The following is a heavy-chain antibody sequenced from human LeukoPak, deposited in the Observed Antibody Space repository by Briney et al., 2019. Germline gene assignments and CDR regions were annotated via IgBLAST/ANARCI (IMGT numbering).Heavy chain of an antibody. J-gene: IGHJ4*02. CDR3: ARDLSVTIGGYYSGYFDY. CDR1: GFTFSSYG. CDR2: ISYDGSNK. D-gene: IGHD3-22*01. V-gene: IGHV3-30*03. Sequence: GGSLRLSCAASGFTFSSYGMHWVRQAPGKGLEWVTVISYDGSNKYYADSVKGRFTISRDNSKNTLYLQMNSLRAEDTAVYYCARDLSVTIGGYYSGYFDYWGQGTLVTVSS.